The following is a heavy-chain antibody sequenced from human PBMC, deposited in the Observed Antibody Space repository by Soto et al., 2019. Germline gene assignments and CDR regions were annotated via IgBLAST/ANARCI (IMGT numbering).Heavy chain of an antibody. CDR1: GFTXSSYA. V-gene: IGHV3-23*01. CDR2: ISGSGGST. Sequence: GVLRLSCAASGFTXSSYARSWGRQAPGKGLEWVSAISGSGGSTYYADSVKGRFTISRDNSKNTLYLQMNSLRAEDTAVYYCAKENGYSSSWFEFDYWGQGTLVTVSS. D-gene: IGHD6-13*01. J-gene: IGHJ4*02. CDR3: AKENGYSSSWFEFDY.